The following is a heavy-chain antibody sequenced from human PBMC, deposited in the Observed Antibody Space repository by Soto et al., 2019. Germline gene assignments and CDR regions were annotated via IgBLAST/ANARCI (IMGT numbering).Heavy chain of an antibody. D-gene: IGHD3-3*01. J-gene: IGHJ5*02. CDR2: IYYSGST. CDR3: ARGHPDFWSGYWPYCFDP. CDR1: GGSVISRSYY. Sequence: SETLPLPCTVSGGSVISRSYYWIWIRQPPGKGLEWIGYIYYSGSTNYNPSHKSRVTISVDTSKNQFSLKLSPVTAADTAVYYCARGHPDFWSGYWPYCFDPWGQGTLVTVSS. V-gene: IGHV4-61*01.